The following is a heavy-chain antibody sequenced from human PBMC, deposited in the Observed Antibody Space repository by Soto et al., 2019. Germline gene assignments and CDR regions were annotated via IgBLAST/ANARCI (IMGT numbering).Heavy chain of an antibody. D-gene: IGHD3-3*01. J-gene: IGHJ6*03. CDR3: ARGHTIFGVVIRPDYYYYYMDV. Sequence: PWETLSLTCAVSSGSISSSNWWSWVRQPPGKGLEWIGEIYHSGSTNYNPSLKSRVTISVDKSKNQSSLKLSSVTAADTAVYYCARGHTIFGVVIRPDYYYYYMDVWGKGTTVTVSS. V-gene: IGHV4-4*02. CDR1: SGSISSSNW. CDR2: IYHSGST.